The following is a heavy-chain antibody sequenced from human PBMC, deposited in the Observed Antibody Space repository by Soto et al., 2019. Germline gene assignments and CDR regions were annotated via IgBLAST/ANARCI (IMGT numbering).Heavy chain of an antibody. CDR1: GFTFSDYY. J-gene: IGHJ4*02. CDR2: ISTTGSFT. Sequence: QVQLVESGGGLFKPGGSLRLSCAASGFTFSDYYMSWIRQAPGKGLEWVSFISTTGSFTNYADSLKGRFTISRDNAKNSLYLQINSLRGDDTAVYYCARAQWELDYWGQGTLVTVSS. D-gene: IGHD1-26*01. CDR3: ARAQWELDY. V-gene: IGHV3-11*06.